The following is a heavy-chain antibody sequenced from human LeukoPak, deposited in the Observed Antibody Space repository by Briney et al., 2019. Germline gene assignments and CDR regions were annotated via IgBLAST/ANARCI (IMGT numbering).Heavy chain of an antibody. CDR3: ARGSRIAARTWFDP. J-gene: IGHJ5*02. CDR2: INHSGST. Sequence: PSETLSLTCAVYGGSFSGYYWSWIRQPPGKVLEWIGEINHSGSTNYNPSLKSRVTISVDTSKNQFSLRLSSVTAADTAVYYCARGSRIAARTWFDPLGQGTLVTVSS. V-gene: IGHV4-34*01. D-gene: IGHD6-6*01. CDR1: GGSFSGYY.